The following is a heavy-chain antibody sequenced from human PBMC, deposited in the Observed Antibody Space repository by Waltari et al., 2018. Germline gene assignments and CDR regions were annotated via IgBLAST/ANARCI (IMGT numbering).Heavy chain of an antibody. CDR2: IHYIGDT. CDR1: GDSISTNNYY. V-gene: IGHV4-39*07. J-gene: IGHJ3*02. CDR3: ARNQRGWFDAFDI. D-gene: IGHD6-19*01. Sequence: QLQLQESGPGLVEPSETLSLTCTASGDSISTNNYYWGWIRQPRGTGLQWIGSIHYIGDTYYSSYLKSRVIISVDTSNNQFSLRLTSVTAADTAIYFCARNQRGWFDAFDIWGQGTAVTVSS.